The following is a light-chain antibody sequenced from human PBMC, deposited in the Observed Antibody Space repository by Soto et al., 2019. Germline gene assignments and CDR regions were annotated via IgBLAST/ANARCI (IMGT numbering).Light chain of an antibody. CDR2: DAS. Sequence: DIQLTQSPSTLSASVGDRVTIACRASQSISRWLARYQQKPGKAPQVLIWDASSLHSGVPSRCSGSGSGTAFTLAISSRQPDDFAPYYYHQYNGYSTWTFGQGTKVEIK. J-gene: IGKJ1*01. CDR1: QSISRW. V-gene: IGKV1-5*01. CDR3: HQYNGYSTWT.